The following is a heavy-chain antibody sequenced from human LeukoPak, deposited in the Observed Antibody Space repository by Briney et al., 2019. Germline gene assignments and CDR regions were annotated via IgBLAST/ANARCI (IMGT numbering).Heavy chain of an antibody. V-gene: IGHV4-39*01. J-gene: IGHJ2*01. CDR3: ARRPYYGDYGYFDL. Sequence: SETLSLTCTISGGSISSSSYYWGWIRQPPGKGLEWIGSIYYSGSTYYNPSLKSRVTISVDTSKNQFSLKLSSVTAADTAVYYCARRPYYGDYGYFDLWGRGTLVTVSS. CDR1: GGSISSSSYY. CDR2: IYYSGST. D-gene: IGHD4-17*01.